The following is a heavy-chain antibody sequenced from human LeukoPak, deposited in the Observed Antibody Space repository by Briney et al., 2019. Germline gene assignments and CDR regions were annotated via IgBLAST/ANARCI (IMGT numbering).Heavy chain of an antibody. V-gene: IGHV4-34*01. CDR1: GGSFSGYY. D-gene: IGHD4-17*01. Sequence: SETLSLTCAVYGGSFSGYYWSWIRQPPGKGLEWIGEINHSGSTNYNPSLKSRVTISVDTSKNQFSLKLSSVTAADTAVYYCARDPPRNYGGNTDAFDIWGQGTMVTVSS. CDR2: INHSGST. J-gene: IGHJ3*02. CDR3: ARDPPRNYGGNTDAFDI.